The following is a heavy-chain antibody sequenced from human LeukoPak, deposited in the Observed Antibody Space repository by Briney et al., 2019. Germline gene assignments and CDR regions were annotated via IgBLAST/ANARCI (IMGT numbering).Heavy chain of an antibody. Sequence: SETLSLTCAVYGGSFSGYYWSWIRQPPGKGLEWVGEINHSGSTNYNPSLKSRVTISVDTSKNQFSLKLSSVTAADTAVYYRARGTAMVTVDYWGQGPLVNVS. CDR2: INHSGST. CDR1: GGSFSGYY. CDR3: ARGTAMVTVDY. J-gene: IGHJ4*02. V-gene: IGHV4-34*01. D-gene: IGHD5-18*01.